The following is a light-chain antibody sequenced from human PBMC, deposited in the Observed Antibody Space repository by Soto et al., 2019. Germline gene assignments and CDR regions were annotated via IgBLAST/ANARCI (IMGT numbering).Light chain of an antibody. J-gene: IGKJ4*01. CDR2: DAS. CDR1: QSGSSY. V-gene: IGKV3-11*01. Sequence: EIVLTQSPATLSLSPGERATLSCRASQSGSSYLGRYQQKPGQAPRLLIYDASSRATGIPARFSGSGFGTYFTLTIGSLAPEEFEVYYCQERTDWPLTFGGGTKVVIK. CDR3: QERTDWPLT.